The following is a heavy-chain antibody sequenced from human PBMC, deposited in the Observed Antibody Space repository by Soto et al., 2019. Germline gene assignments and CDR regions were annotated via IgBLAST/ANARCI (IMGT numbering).Heavy chain of an antibody. V-gene: IGHV3-23*01. D-gene: IGHD3-3*01. CDR2: ISGSGGST. CDR3: AKGSRFLEWPYYYGMDV. J-gene: IGHJ6*02. CDR1: GCTFISYT. Sequence: GGSLRLSCAASGCTFISYTMSWVRQAPGKGLEWVSTISGSGGSTYYADSVKGRFTISRDSSKDTLYLQMNTLRAEDTALYYCAKGSRFLEWPYYYGMDVWGQGTTVTVSS.